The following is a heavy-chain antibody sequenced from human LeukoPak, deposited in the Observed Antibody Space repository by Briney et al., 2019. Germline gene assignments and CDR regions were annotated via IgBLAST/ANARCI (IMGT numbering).Heavy chain of an antibody. CDR2: IHYNGIT. Sequence: PSETLSLTCTVSGSMYNYYWSWIRQPPGKGLEWIGYIHYNGITNYNPSLKTQVTMSLDTSKNQVSLNLNSVTAADTAVYYCARHISSGGTYAHFDYWGQGTLVTVSS. CDR1: GSMYNYY. D-gene: IGHD1-26*01. V-gene: IGHV4-59*08. CDR3: ARHISSGGTYAHFDY. J-gene: IGHJ4*02.